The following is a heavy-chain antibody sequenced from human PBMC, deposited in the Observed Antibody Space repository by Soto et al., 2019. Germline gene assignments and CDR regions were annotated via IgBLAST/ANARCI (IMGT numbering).Heavy chain of an antibody. CDR3: AKDYARAALGLDV. V-gene: IGHV3-23*01. CDR2: ISGSGGST. CDR1: GFTFSSYA. Sequence: EVQLLESGGGLVQPGGSLRLSCAASGFTFSSYAMTWVRQAPGKGLEWVSAISGSGGSTYYADSVKGRFTISRDNTKNTLYLQMNILIDEDTAVYYSAKDYARAALGLDVWGQGTTVTVSS. D-gene: IGHD2-2*01. J-gene: IGHJ6*02.